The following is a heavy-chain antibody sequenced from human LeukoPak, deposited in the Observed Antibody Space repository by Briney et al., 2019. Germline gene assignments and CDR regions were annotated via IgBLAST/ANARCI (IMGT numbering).Heavy chain of an antibody. Sequence: SETLSLTCTVSGVSISGDTYYWGWLRQPPGKGLEWIGNYHIGNTYYNPSLKSRVTISEDTSKNQFSLRVNSVTAADTAVYYCARLWDSTGLYFYYYMDVWGEGTTVTVSS. J-gene: IGHJ6*03. CDR2: YHIGNT. CDR3: ARLWDSTGLYFYYYMDV. D-gene: IGHD6-19*01. CDR1: GVSISGDTYY. V-gene: IGHV4-39*01.